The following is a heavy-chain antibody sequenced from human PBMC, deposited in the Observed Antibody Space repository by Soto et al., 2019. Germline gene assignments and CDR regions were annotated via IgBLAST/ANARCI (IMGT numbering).Heavy chain of an antibody. Sequence: ASVKVSCKASGYTFTSYGISWVRQAPGQGLEWMGWISAYNGNTNYAQKLQGRVTMTTDTSTSTAYMELRSLRSDDTAVYYCARDQWYYGSGSPDYWGQGTLVTVSS. CDR3: ARDQWYYGSGSPDY. J-gene: IGHJ4*02. D-gene: IGHD3-10*01. V-gene: IGHV1-18*01. CDR1: GYTFTSYG. CDR2: ISAYNGNT.